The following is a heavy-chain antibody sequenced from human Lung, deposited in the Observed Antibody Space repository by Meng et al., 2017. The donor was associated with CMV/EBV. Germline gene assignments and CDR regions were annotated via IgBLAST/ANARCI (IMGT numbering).Heavy chain of an antibody. CDR1: GGSIGGYY. D-gene: IGHD2-2*01. Sequence: SETLSLXCTVSGGSIGGYYWSFIRQSPGKGLEWIGYISYGGGTKYNPSLQSRVTMSLATSEKQFTLKLTSLTAADTAVYYCASCRGTSCHDGIDFWGQGTMVTVSS. V-gene: IGHV4-59*13. J-gene: IGHJ3*01. CDR3: ASCRGTSCHDGIDF. CDR2: ISYGGGT.